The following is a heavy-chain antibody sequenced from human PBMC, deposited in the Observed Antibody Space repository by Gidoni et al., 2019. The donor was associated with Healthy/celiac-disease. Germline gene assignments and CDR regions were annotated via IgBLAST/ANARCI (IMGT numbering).Heavy chain of an antibody. Sequence: QVQLVESGGGVVQPGRSLRLSCAASGFTFSSYAMHWVRQAPGQGLEWVAVISYDGSNKYYADSVKGRFTISRDNSKNTLYLQMNSLRAEDTAVYYCARVGDVLLWFGERIDAFDIWGQGTMVTVSS. V-gene: IGHV3-30-3*01. CDR1: GFTFSSYA. J-gene: IGHJ3*02. CDR2: ISYDGSNK. D-gene: IGHD3-10*01. CDR3: ARVGDVLLWFGERIDAFDI.